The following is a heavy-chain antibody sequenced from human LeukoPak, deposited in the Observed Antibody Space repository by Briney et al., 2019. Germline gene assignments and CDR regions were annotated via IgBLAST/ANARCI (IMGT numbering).Heavy chain of an antibody. V-gene: IGHV3-30-3*01. CDR3: ARDKGRSGGYYFDY. J-gene: IGHJ4*02. D-gene: IGHD1-26*01. CDR2: ISYDGSNK. CDR1: GFTFSSYA. Sequence: PGGSLRLSCAASGFTFSSYAMHWVRQAPGKGLEWVAVISYDGSNKYYADSVKGRFTISRDNSKNTLYLQMNSLRAEDTSVYYCARDKGRSGGYYFDYWGQGTLVTVSS.